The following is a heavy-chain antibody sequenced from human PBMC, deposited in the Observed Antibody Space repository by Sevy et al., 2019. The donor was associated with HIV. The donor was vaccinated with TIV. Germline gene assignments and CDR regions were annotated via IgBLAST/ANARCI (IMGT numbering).Heavy chain of an antibody. CDR3: AKDGEAQLWLGYFDS. CDR1: GFTFSSYG. J-gene: IGHJ4*02. Sequence: GGSLRLSCAASGFTFSSYGMHWVRQAPGKGLEWVAVISYDGSNKYYGDSVKGRFTISRGNSKNTLYLQMNSLRAEDTAVYYCAKDGEAQLWLGYFDSWGQGTLVTVSS. D-gene: IGHD5-18*01. V-gene: IGHV3-30*18. CDR2: ISYDGSNK.